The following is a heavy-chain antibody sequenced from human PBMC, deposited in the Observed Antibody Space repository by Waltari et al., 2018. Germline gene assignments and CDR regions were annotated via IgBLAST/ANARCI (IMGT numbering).Heavy chain of an antibody. J-gene: IGHJ4*02. CDR2: INSDGSST. CDR3: VRENIAAAGLES. D-gene: IGHD6-13*01. Sequence: EVQLVESGGGLVQPGGSLRLSCGASGFIFSPYWMDWVRQAPGKGLVWVSRINSDGSSTTYADSVKGRFTISRDNAKNTLYLHMSSLRAEDTAVYYCVRENIAAAGLESWGQGTLVTVSS. CDR1: GFIFSPYW. V-gene: IGHV3-74*01.